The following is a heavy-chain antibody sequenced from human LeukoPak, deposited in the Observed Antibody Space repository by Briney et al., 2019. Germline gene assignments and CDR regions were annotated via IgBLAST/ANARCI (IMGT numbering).Heavy chain of an antibody. V-gene: IGHV1-2*02. Sequence: ASVKVSCKASGYTFTGYYMHWMRQAPGQGLEWMGWINPNSGGTNYAQKFQGRVTMTRDTSISTAYMELSRLRSDDTAVYYCAREVGSTSCFDYWGQGTLVTVSS. CDR3: AREVGSTSCFDY. D-gene: IGHD2-2*01. CDR2: INPNSGGT. CDR1: GYTFTGYY. J-gene: IGHJ4*02.